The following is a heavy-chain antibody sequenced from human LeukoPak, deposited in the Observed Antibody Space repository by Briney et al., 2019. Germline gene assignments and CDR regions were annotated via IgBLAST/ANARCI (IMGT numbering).Heavy chain of an antibody. Sequence: SQTLSLTCAISGDSVSSNSAAWNWIRQSPSRGLEWLGRTYYRSKWYNDYAVSVKSRITINPDTSKNQFSLQLNSVTPEDTAVYYCARGSTYSGSYYEYFQHWGQGTLVTVSS. CDR3: ARGSTYSGSYYEYFQH. CDR2: TYYRSKWYN. J-gene: IGHJ1*01. CDR1: GDSVSSNSAA. V-gene: IGHV6-1*01. D-gene: IGHD1-26*01.